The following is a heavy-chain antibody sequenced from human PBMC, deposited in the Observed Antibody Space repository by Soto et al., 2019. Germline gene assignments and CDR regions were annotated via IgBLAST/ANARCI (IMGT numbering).Heavy chain of an antibody. CDR1: GYTFTGHY. J-gene: IGHJ4*02. CDR3: GRGRSGQIVVFY. CDR2: IGPESGAT. D-gene: IGHD1-26*01. Sequence: ASVKVSCKASGYTFTGHYIHWVRQAPEQGPEWMGEIGPESGATGYAQRFQGRVTMTRDMSITTVYMELNNLSPDDTAVYYCGRGRSGQIVVFYWGQGTPVTVSS. V-gene: IGHV1-2*02.